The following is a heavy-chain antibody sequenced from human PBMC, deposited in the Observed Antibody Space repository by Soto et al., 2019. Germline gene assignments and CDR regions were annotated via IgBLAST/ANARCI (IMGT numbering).Heavy chain of an antibody. J-gene: IGHJ6*02. D-gene: IGHD6-13*01. CDR3: ATDTSTWYGGLDYYAMDV. Sequence: EVQLLESGGGLVQPGGSLRLSCAASGFTFSSYAMSWVRQAPGKGLEWVSAISSSGSSTYYADSVKGRFTISRDNPKNTLYLQMNSLRAEDTAVYYCATDTSTWYGGLDYYAMDVWGQGTTVTVS. CDR1: GFTFSSYA. V-gene: IGHV3-23*01. CDR2: ISSSGSST.